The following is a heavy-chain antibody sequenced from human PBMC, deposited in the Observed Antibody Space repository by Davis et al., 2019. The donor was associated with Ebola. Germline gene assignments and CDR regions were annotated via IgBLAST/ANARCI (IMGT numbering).Heavy chain of an antibody. CDR2: IYYSGIT. CDR3: ARDNYYYYGMDV. Sequence: SETLSLTCTVSGGSIISSSSYWGWIRQPPRKGLEWIGSIYYSGITYYNPSLKSRVTISVDTSKNQFSLKLSSVTAADTAVYYCARDNYYYYGMDVWGQGTTVTVSS. V-gene: IGHV4-39*02. J-gene: IGHJ6*02. CDR1: GGSIISSSSY.